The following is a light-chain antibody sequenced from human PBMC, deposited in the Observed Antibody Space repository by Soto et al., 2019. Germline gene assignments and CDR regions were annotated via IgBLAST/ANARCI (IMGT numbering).Light chain of an antibody. J-gene: IGKJ1*01. CDR1: QSISVW. CDR3: QQYNSYSPT. CDR2: KAS. Sequence: IQMTPSPSTPAAFVGDRVTIPCRASQSISVWLAWYQQKAGKAPNLLIYKASRLESGVPSRFSGSGSETEFTLTISGLQPGDSATYYCQQYNSYSPTFGQGTKVDIK. V-gene: IGKV1-5*03.